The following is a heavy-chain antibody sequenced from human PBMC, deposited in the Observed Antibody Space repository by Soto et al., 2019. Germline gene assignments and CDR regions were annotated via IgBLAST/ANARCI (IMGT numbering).Heavy chain of an antibody. D-gene: IGHD5-18*01. Sequence: ASVKVSCKASGYTFTSYGISWVRQAPGQGLEWMGWISTYYDNTNYAQNLRGRVTMTTDTSTSTAYMELRSLRSDDTAVYYCARDPPRRYNSGKGIDYWGQGTLVTVSA. CDR3: ARDPPRRYNSGKGIDY. CDR1: GYTFTSYG. V-gene: IGHV1-18*04. CDR2: ISTYYDNT. J-gene: IGHJ4*02.